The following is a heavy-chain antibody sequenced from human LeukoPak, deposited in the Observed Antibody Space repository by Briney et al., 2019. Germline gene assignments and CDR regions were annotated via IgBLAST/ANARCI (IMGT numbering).Heavy chain of an antibody. CDR3: ARAFSPGYSSGWYDY. CDR1: GGSFSGYY. CDR2: INHSGST. D-gene: IGHD6-19*01. J-gene: IGHJ4*02. V-gene: IGHV4-34*01. Sequence: SETLSLTCAVYGGSFSGYYWSWIRQPPGKGLEWIGEINHSGSTNYNPSLKSRVTISVDTSKNQFSLKLSSVTAADTAVYYCARAFSPGYSSGWYDYWGQGTLVTVSS.